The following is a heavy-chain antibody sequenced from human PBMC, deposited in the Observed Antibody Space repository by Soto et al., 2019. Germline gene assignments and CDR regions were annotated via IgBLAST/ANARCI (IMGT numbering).Heavy chain of an antibody. CDR1: GGSVTNSSYY. D-gene: IGHD4-17*01. J-gene: IGHJ4*02. V-gene: IGHV4-39*01. CDR2: VYYRGRS. CDR3: VSQRTTVPTQAYFDY. Sequence: SETLSLTCTVSGGSVTNSSYYWGWIRQSPGKGLEWIGSVYYRGRSYSKSSVKSRVTISVDTSKNRFSLSLNSVTASDTAVYFCVSQRTTVPTQAYFDYWGPRALVTVSS.